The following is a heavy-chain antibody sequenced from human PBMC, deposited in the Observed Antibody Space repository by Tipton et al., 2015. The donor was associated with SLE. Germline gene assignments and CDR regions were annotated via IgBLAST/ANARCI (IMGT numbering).Heavy chain of an antibody. Sequence: TLSLTCSVSGGSIRPYYWSWIRQPPNKGLEWIAYIYYSGSTNYNPSLKSRVTISVDTSKNQFSLRLSSVTAADTAVYYCARGDTVTTAFDYWGQGTLVTVSS. J-gene: IGHJ4*02. CDR3: ARGDTVTTAFDY. CDR2: IYYSGST. D-gene: IGHD4-17*01. CDR1: GGSIRPYY. V-gene: IGHV4-59*08.